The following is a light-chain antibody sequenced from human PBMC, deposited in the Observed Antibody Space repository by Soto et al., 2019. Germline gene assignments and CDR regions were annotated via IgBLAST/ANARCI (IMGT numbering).Light chain of an antibody. CDR2: GAS. Sequence: EIVLTQSPGTLSLSPGERATLSCRASQSVSSSYLAWYQQKPGQAPRLLIYGASSRATVIPDRFSGSGSGTDFTLTISRLEPEDFAVYYCQQYGSSPSWTCGQGTKGDIK. J-gene: IGKJ1*01. V-gene: IGKV3-20*01. CDR3: QQYGSSPSWT. CDR1: QSVSSSY.